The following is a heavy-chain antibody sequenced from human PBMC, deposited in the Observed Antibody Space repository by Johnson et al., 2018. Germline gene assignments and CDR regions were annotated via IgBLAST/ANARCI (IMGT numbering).Heavy chain of an antibody. CDR2: INSDGSST. V-gene: IGHV3-74*02. CDR3: ARGAYYDSSGLLNMDV. CDR1: GFTFSSYW. J-gene: IGHJ6*03. Sequence: EVQLLQSGGGLVQPGGSLRLSCAASGFTFSSYWMHWVRQAPGKGLVWVSRINSDGSSTSYADSVKGRFTISRDNAKNTLYLQMNSLRAEDTAVYYCARGAYYDSSGLLNMDVWGKGTTVTVSS. D-gene: IGHD3-22*01.